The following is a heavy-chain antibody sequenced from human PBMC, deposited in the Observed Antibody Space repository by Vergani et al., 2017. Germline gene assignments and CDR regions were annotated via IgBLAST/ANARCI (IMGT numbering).Heavy chain of an antibody. V-gene: IGHV4-34*01. CDR3: AIGGGYYDSSGYFDY. CDR1: GGSFSGYY. D-gene: IGHD3-22*01. Sequence: QVQLQQWGAGLLKPSETLSLTCAVYGGSFSGYYWSWIRQPPGKGLEWIGEINHSGSTNYNPSLKSLVTISVDTSKNQFSLKLSSVTAADTDVYYCAIGGGYYDSSGYFDYWGQGTLVTVSS. J-gene: IGHJ4*02. CDR2: INHSGST.